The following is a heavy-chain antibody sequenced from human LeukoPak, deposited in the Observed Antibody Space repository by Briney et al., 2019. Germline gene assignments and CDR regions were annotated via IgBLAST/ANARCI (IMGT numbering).Heavy chain of an antibody. CDR3: ARAYGGNWFDY. CDR1: GFTFSTYS. D-gene: IGHD4-23*01. CDR2: ISSSNSTI. Sequence: GGSLRLSCTVSGFTFSTYSMNWVRQAPGKGLEWVSYISSSNSTIYYADSVKGRFTISRDNAKSSVYLQMNSLRDEDTAVYYCARAYGGNWFDYWGQGTLVTVSS. J-gene: IGHJ4*02. V-gene: IGHV3-48*02.